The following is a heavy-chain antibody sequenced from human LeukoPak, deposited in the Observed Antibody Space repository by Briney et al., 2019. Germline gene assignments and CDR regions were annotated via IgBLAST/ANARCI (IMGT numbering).Heavy chain of an antibody. D-gene: IGHD2-15*01. CDR1: GFTFSSYA. CDR2: ISGSGGST. CDR3: AKDSCGGGSCYSYFDY. J-gene: IGHJ4*02. Sequence: GGSLRLPCAASGFTFSSYAMSWVRQAPGKGLEWVSAISGSGGSTYYADSVKGRFTISRDNSKNTLYLQMNSLRAEDTAVYYCAKDSCGGGSCYSYFDYWGQGVLVTVSS. V-gene: IGHV3-23*01.